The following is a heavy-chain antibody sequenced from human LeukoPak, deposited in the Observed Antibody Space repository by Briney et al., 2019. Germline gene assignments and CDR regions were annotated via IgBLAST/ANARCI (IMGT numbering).Heavy chain of an antibody. J-gene: IGHJ4*02. V-gene: IGHV4-30-2*01. D-gene: IGHD6-6*01. CDR1: GGSIRSGAYY. CDR3: ARTASSSSTFFDY. Sequence: SQTLSLTCTVSGGSIRSGAYYWSWIRQPPGKGLEWIGEINHSGSTNYNPSLKSRVTISVDTSKNQFSLKLSSVTAADTAVYYCARTASSSSTFFDYWGQGTLVTVSS. CDR2: INHSGST.